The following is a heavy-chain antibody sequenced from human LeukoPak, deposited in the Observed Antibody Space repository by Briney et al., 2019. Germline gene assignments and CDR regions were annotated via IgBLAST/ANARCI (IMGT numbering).Heavy chain of an antibody. D-gene: IGHD3-10*01. CDR2: ISGSGGST. CDR1: GLTFSSYA. Sequence: GGSLRLSCAASGLTFSSYAMSWVRQAPGKGLEWVSAISGSGGSTYYADSVKGRFTISRDNSKNTLYLQMNSLRAEDTAVYYCAKDERYGSGTNWFDPWGQGTLVTVSS. V-gene: IGHV3-23*01. J-gene: IGHJ5*02. CDR3: AKDERYGSGTNWFDP.